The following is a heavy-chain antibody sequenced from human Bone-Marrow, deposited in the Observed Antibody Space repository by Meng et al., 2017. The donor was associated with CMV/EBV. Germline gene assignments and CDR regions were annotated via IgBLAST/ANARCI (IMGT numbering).Heavy chain of an antibody. CDR3: ARYRSPNWNLGYFDY. D-gene: IGHD1-20*01. V-gene: IGHV1-69*05. Sequence: SVKVSCKASGGTFSSYAISWVRQAPGQGLEWMGGIIPIFGTANYAQKFQGRVTITTDESTSTAYMELSSLRSEDTAVYYCARYRSPNWNLGYFDYWGQGTLVTVSS. CDR1: GGTFSSYA. J-gene: IGHJ4*02. CDR2: IIPIFGTA.